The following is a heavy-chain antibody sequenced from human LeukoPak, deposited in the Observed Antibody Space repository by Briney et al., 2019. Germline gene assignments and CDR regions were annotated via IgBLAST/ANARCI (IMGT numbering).Heavy chain of an antibody. V-gene: IGHV3-23*01. CDR1: GFSLRAYD. CDR2: INGGGDIM. J-gene: IGHJ3*02. D-gene: IGHD3-10*01. CDR3: AMRDRGYGLDI. Sequence: PGGSLRLSCAASGFSLRAYDLIWVRQAPGKGLDWVSIINGGGDIMMYEDSVKGRFTISRDNFKNTFYLQMNSLRVEDTAVYYCAMRDRGYGLDIWGQGTMVTVSS.